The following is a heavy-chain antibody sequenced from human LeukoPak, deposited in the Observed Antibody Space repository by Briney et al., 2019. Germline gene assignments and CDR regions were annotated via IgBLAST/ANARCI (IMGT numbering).Heavy chain of an antibody. V-gene: IGHV3-21*01. CDR1: GFTFSSYS. CDR3: ARELSQTYYYDSSGYSFDY. Sequence: GGSLRFSCAASGFTFSSYSMNWVRQAPGKGLEWVSSISSSSSYIYYADSVKGRFTISRDNAKNSLYLQMNSLRAEDTAVYYCARELSQTYYYDSSGYSFDYWGQGTLVTVSS. J-gene: IGHJ4*02. CDR2: ISSSSSYI. D-gene: IGHD3-22*01.